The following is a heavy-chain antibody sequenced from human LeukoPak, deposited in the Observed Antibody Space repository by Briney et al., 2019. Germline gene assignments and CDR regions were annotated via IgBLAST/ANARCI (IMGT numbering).Heavy chain of an antibody. CDR2: ISVNGAT. CDR1: GFTFSSYA. CDR3: ARWRGSANFYDY. V-gene: IGHV3-64*01. Sequence: GGSLRLSCAASGFTFSSYAMSWVRQAPGKGLEYVAAISVNGATYYANSVRGRFTIFRDNSKDALFLQMGSLRGEDMAVYYCARWRGSANFYDYWGQGALVTVSS. J-gene: IGHJ4*02. D-gene: IGHD3-3*01.